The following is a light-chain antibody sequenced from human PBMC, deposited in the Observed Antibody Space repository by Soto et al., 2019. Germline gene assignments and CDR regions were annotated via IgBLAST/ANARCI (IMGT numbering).Light chain of an antibody. Sequence: EIVLTQSPGTLSLSPGEGATVSCRVSQSINSKSLVWYQKKFGQAPRLLIYTTSTRATGIPDRFSGSGSGTDFTLSISGLEPEDVAVYYCQHYGGSFIFGPGTKVDFK. J-gene: IGKJ3*01. CDR1: QSINSKS. CDR3: QHYGGSFI. V-gene: IGKV3-20*01. CDR2: TTS.